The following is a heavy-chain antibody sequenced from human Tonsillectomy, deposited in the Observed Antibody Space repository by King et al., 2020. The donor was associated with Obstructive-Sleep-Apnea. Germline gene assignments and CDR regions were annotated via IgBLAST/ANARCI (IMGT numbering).Heavy chain of an antibody. D-gene: IGHD4-17*01. Sequence: VQLVESGGGVVQPGRSLRLSCAASGFTFSSYAMHWVRQDPGKGLEWVAVISYDGSNKYYADSVKGRFTISRDNSKNTLYLQMNSLRAEDTAVYYCARDHYGDSLFDYWGQGTLVTVSS. CDR1: GFTFSSYA. V-gene: IGHV3-30*04. CDR2: ISYDGSNK. J-gene: IGHJ4*02. CDR3: ARDHYGDSLFDY.